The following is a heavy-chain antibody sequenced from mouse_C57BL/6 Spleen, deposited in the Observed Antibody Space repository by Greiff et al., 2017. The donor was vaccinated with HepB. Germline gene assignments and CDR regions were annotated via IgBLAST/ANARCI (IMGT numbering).Heavy chain of an antibody. V-gene: IGHV1-15*01. CDR3: TRFYDYDGRFSWFAY. CDR2: IDPETGGT. J-gene: IGHJ3*01. Sequence: VQLVESGAELVRPGASVTLSCKASGYTFTDYEMHWVKQTPVHGLEWIGAIDPETGGTAYNQKFKGKAILTADKSSSTAYMELRSLTSEDSAVYYCTRFYDYDGRFSWFAYWGQGTLVTVSA. D-gene: IGHD2-4*01. CDR1: GYTFTDYE.